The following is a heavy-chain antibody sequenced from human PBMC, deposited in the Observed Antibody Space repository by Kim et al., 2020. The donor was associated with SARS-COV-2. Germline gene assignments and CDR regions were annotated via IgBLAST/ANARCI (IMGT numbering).Heavy chain of an antibody. CDR3: ARETYDILTGYRRGGDAFDI. CDR2: IYYSGST. Sequence: SETLSLTCTVSGGSISSSSYYWGWIRQPPGKGLEWIGSIYYSGSTYYNPSLKSRVTISVDTSKNQFSLKLSSVTAADTAVYYCARETYDILTGYRRGGDAFDIWGQGTMVTVSS. V-gene: IGHV4-39*07. J-gene: IGHJ3*02. CDR1: GGSISSSSYY. D-gene: IGHD3-9*01.